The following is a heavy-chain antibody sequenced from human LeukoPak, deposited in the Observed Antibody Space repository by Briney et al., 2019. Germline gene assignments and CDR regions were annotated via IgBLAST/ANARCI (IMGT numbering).Heavy chain of an antibody. V-gene: IGHV4-34*01. D-gene: IGHD3-3*01. CDR2: INHSGST. CDR1: GGSFSGYY. CDR3: ARGGRYYDFWSGYPAAIDY. J-gene: IGHJ4*02. Sequence: PSETLSLTCAVYGGSFSGYYWSWIRQPPGKGLEWIGEINHSGSTNYNLSLKSRVTISVDTSKNQFSLKLSSVTAADTAVYYCARGGRYYDFWSGYPAAIDYWGQGTLVTVSS.